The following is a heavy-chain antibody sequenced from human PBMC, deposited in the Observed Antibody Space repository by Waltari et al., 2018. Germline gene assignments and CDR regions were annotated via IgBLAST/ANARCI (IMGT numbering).Heavy chain of an antibody. Sequence: QLQLQESGPGLVKPSGTPSLICAVSGDFINYWWSWVRQPPGKGLEWIGQVLGSGRTNYNPSFASRVTISLDTSTHQFALKMTSATAADTALYYCARDRGRGLYLDTWGQGILVTVSP. J-gene: IGHJ4*02. V-gene: IGHV4-4*02. CDR3: ARDRGRGLYLDT. CDR1: GDFINYW. D-gene: IGHD2-15*01. CDR2: VLGSGRT.